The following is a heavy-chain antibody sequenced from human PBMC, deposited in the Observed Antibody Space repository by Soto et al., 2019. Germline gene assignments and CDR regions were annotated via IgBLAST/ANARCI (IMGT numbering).Heavy chain of an antibody. CDR2: INPSGGST. J-gene: IGHJ4*02. D-gene: IGHD3-22*01. CDR1: GYTFTSYY. CDR3: ARDGIDTMIVVVAFNGLPDY. Sequence: ASVKVSCKASGYTFTSYYMHWVRQAPGQGLEWMGIINPSGGSTSYAQKFQGRVAMTRDTSTSTVYMELSSLRSEDTAVYYCARDGIDTMIVVVAFNGLPDYWGQGTLVTVSS. V-gene: IGHV1-46*01.